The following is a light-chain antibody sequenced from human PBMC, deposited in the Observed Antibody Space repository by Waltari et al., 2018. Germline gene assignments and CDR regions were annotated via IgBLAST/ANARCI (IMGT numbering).Light chain of an antibody. V-gene: IGKV3-20*01. CDR1: QTGWATY. CDR3: QQYDISPLT. J-gene: IGKJ4*01. Sequence: ATQTGWATYLAWYQQKHGQSAALLIYGASRRATVIPDRFCGSGSGTDFSLTISSLEPEDFAVYYCQQYDISPLTCGGGTKVEIK. CDR2: GAS.